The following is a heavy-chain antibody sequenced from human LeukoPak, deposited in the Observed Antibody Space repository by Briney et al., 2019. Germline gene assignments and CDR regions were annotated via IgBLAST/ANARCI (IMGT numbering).Heavy chain of an antibody. J-gene: IGHJ4*02. CDR2: IGSKANSYAT. CDR1: GFTFSGSA. D-gene: IGHD3-22*01. Sequence: GGSLRLSCAASGFTFSGSAMHWVRQASGKGLEWVGRIGSKANSYATAYAASVKGRFTISRDDSKNTAYLQMNSLKTEDTAVYYCTPHPYYYDSSGYRYWGQGTLVTVSS. CDR3: TPHPYYYDSSGYRY. V-gene: IGHV3-73*01.